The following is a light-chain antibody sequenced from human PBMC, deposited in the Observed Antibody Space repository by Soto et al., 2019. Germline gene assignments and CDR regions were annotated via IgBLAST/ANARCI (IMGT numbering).Light chain of an antibody. Sequence: ILMTQSRATLCLSPGERVTFSCRASQSVTTNLAWYQHKPGQSPRLLISGASTGASGIPPRFSGSGSGTEFTLTIDRLQSADFAVYYCQQYDRWPVTFGGGTKVDI. J-gene: IGKJ4*01. CDR1: QSVTTN. CDR3: QQYDRWPVT. V-gene: IGKV3-15*01. CDR2: GAS.